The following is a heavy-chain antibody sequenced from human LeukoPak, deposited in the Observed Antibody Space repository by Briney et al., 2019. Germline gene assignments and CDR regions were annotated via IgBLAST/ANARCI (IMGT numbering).Heavy chain of an antibody. D-gene: IGHD5-12*01. V-gene: IGHV1-2*02. CDR2: INPNSGGT. CDR1: GYTFTGYY. J-gene: IGHJ4*02. CDR3: ARVAGRGYSGSENPLRFDY. Sequence: ASVKVSCKASGYTFTGYYMHWVRQAPGQGLEWMGWINPNSGGTNYAQKFQGRVTMTRDTSISTAYMELSRLRSDDTAVYYCARVAGRGYSGSENPLRFDYWGQGTLVTVSS.